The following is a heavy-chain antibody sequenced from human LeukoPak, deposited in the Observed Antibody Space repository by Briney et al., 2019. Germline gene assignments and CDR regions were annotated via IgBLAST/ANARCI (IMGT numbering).Heavy chain of an antibody. CDR2: IIPIFGTA. J-gene: IGHJ5*02. CDR1: GGTFSCYA. CDR3: ARDRGCSGGSCYSANWFDP. D-gene: IGHD2-15*01. Sequence: SVKVSCKASGGTFSCYAISLVRQAPGQGLEWMGGIIPIFGTANYAQKFQGRVTITTDESTSTAYMELSSLRSEDTAVYYCARDRGCSGGSCYSANWFDPWGQGTLVTVSS. V-gene: IGHV1-69*05.